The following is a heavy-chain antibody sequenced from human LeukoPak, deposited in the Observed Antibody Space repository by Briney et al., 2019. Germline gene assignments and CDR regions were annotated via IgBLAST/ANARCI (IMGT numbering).Heavy chain of an antibody. CDR1: GGSFSGYY. CDR2: INHSGST. J-gene: IGHJ4*02. CDR3: ASGIAAPYY. Sequence: SETLSPTCAVYGGSFSGYYWSWIRQPPGKGLEWIGEINHSGSTNYNPSLKSRVTISVDTSRNQFSLKLSSVTAADTAVYYCASGIAAPYYWGQGTLVTVSS. D-gene: IGHD6-6*01. V-gene: IGHV4-34*01.